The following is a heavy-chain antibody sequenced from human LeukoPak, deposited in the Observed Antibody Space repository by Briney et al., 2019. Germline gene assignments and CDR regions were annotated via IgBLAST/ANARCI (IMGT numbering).Heavy chain of an antibody. CDR1: GFTFSDYS. CDR3: ARDVSPCSAGSCASDY. J-gene: IGHJ4*02. CDR2: ISSSSTYI. D-gene: IGHD2-15*01. V-gene: IGHV3-21*01. Sequence: GGSLRPSCAASGFTFSDYSMNWVRQAPGKGLEWVSAISSSSTYIYYADSVKGRFTISRDNAKNSLYLQMSRLRAEDTAVYYCARDVSPCSAGSCASDYWGQGTQVTVSS.